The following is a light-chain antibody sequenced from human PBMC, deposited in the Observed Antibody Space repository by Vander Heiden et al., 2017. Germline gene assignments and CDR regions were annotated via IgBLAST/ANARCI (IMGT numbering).Light chain of an antibody. V-gene: IGLV1-44*01. J-gene: IGLJ1*01. CDR2: SND. Sequence: SVLPPPPSPSLTPGPRVTIPGSGSSSNIGRNTVSWYQQIPGTAPKVLIYSNDYRPSGVPDRFSGARSGTSASLAISGLQSDDEADYYCAAWDDNLNGFVFGTGTLVTV. CDR3: AAWDDNLNGFV. CDR1: SSNIGRNT.